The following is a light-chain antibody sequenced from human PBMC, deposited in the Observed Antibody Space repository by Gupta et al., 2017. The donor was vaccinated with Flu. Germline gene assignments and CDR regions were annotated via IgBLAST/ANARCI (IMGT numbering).Light chain of an antibody. V-gene: IGKV3-11*01. Sequence: DIVLTQSPVTLSLSPGDSAILSCRASQSVSNQLAWYQQRPGQPPRLLMYDASRRAAGIPARFSGSGSGTDFTLTITTLGPEDFAVYYCQQRSGLPMYTFGQGTKLEIK. J-gene: IGKJ2*01. CDR2: DAS. CDR3: QQRSGLPMYT. CDR1: QSVSNQ.